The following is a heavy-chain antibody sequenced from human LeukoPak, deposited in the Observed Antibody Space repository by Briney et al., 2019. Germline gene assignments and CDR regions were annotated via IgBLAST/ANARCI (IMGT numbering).Heavy chain of an antibody. V-gene: IGHV4-38-2*02. CDR3: ARAPLGYYDSSGYYYRANFYYFDY. CDR2: LYHSGNT. Sequence: PSETLSLTCTVSGYSISSGYYWGWIRQSPGKGLEWIGSLYHSGNTYYNPSLKSRVTISVDTSKNQFSLKLSSVTAADTAVYYCARAPLGYYDSSGYYYRANFYYFDYWGQGTLVTVSS. D-gene: IGHD3-22*01. CDR1: GYSISSGYY. J-gene: IGHJ4*02.